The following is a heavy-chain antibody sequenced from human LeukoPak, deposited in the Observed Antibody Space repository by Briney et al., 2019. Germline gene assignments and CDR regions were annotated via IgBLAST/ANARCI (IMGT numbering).Heavy chain of an antibody. CDR2: INPSGGST. V-gene: IGHV1-46*03. D-gene: IGHD3-3*01. CDR1: GYTFTSYY. J-gene: IGHJ5*02. CDR3: ARGAFTIFGVVIIRQWFDP. Sequence: ASVKVSCKASGYTFTSYYMHWVRQAPGQGLEWMGIINPSGGSTSYAQKFQGRVTMTRDTSTSTVYMELSSLRSEDTAVYYCARGAFTIFGVVIIRQWFDPWGQGTLVTVS.